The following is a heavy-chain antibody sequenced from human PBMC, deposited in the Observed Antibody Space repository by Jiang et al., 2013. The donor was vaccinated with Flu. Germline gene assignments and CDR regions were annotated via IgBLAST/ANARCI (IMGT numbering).Heavy chain of an antibody. Sequence: GLVKPSQTLSLTCSVSGGSISSDDYYWSWIRQPPGKGLEWIGYIFYSESTYYNPSLKSRITISVDTSKNQFSLKLSSLTAADTAVYYCARGVAAAGNIYFDFRGQGTLVTVSS. CDR3: ARGVAAAGNIYFDF. V-gene: IGHV4-30-4*08. CDR2: IFYSEST. J-gene: IGHJ4*02. D-gene: IGHD6-13*01. CDR1: GGSISSDDYY.